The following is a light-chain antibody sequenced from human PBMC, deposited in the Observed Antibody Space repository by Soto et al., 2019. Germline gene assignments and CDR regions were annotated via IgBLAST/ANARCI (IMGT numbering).Light chain of an antibody. Sequence: DIQMTQSPSSLSASVGDRVTITCRASQGIGTYLAWYQHSPGKVPKLLIYVASTLQSGFPSRFSGSGYGTDFALTISSLQPEDVATYYCQTYDSGPYTFGQGTQLEIK. CDR2: VAS. J-gene: IGKJ2*01. CDR1: QGIGTY. CDR3: QTYDSGPYT. V-gene: IGKV1-27*01.